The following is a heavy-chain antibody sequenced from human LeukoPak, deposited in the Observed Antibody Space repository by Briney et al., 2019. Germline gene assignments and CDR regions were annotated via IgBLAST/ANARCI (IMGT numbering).Heavy chain of an antibody. D-gene: IGHD4-23*01. V-gene: IGHV3-48*03. J-gene: IGHJ4*02. CDR3: ARGGTVAYYFDH. CDR1: GFNFSDYE. Sequence: GGSLRLSCAASGFNFSDYEMNWLRQAPGKGLEWLSYTSTGGRTVKYADSVKGRFTISRDNARSSLYLQMTNLRVEDTAVYFCARGGTVAYYFDHWGQGILVAVSS. CDR2: TSTGGRTV.